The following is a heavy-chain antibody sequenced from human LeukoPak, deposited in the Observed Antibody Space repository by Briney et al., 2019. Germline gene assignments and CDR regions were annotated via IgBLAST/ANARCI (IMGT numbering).Heavy chain of an antibody. CDR1: GGSISSGSYY. D-gene: IGHD3-10*01. CDR2: IYTSGST. CDR3: ARHQLWFGESAFDP. Sequence: SQTLSLTCTVSGGSISSGSYYWSWIRQPAGKGLEWIGRIYTSGSTNYNPSLKSRVTISVDTSKNQFSLKLSSVTAADTAVYYCARHQLWFGESAFDPWGQGTLVTVSS. V-gene: IGHV4-61*02. J-gene: IGHJ5*02.